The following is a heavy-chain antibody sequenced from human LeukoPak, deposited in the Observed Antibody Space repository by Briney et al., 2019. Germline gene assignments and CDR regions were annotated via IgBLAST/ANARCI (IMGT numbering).Heavy chain of an antibody. Sequence: PGGSLRLSCAASGFTFNKYAMTWVRQAPGKGLEWVSVISANGHNTYYVDSVKGRFTISRDNSKNTLYLQMNSLRAEDTAVYYCARDKRLAYCGGDCAPPPPYYYYGMDVWVQGTTVTVSS. V-gene: IGHV3-23*01. D-gene: IGHD2-21*02. CDR2: ISANGHNT. CDR3: ARDKRLAYCGGDCAPPPPYYYYGMDV. J-gene: IGHJ6*02. CDR1: GFTFNKYA.